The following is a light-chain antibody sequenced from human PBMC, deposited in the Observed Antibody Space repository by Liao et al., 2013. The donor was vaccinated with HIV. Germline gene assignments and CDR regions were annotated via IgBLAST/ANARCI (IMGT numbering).Light chain of an antibody. CDR1: RLGNKW. J-gene: IGLJ1*01. Sequence: SYELTQPPSVSVSPGQTANITCSGQRLGNKWTSWYQQRPGQSPILVIYDDMKRPSGIPERFSGSTSGNTATLTISRVEAGDEADYYCQVWDFGTNYVFGTGTKVTVL. CDR3: QVWDFGTNYV. V-gene: IGLV3-1*01. CDR2: DDM.